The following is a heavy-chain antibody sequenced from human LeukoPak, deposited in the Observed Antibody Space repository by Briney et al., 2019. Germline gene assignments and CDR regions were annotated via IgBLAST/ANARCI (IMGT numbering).Heavy chain of an antibody. Sequence: GGSLRLSWAASGFTFSSFGMHWVRQAPGKGLEWVAVIWYDGSNKYYADSVKGRFTISRDNSKNTLYLQMNSLRAEDTAVYYCARDGDITPTDVWGQGTTVTVSS. CDR2: IWYDGSNK. J-gene: IGHJ6*02. CDR1: GFTFSSFG. D-gene: IGHD2-15*01. V-gene: IGHV3-33*01. CDR3: ARDGDITPTDV.